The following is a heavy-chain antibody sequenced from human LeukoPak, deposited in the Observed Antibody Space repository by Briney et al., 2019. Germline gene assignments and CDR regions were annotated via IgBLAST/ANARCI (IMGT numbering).Heavy chain of an antibody. D-gene: IGHD2-2*01. V-gene: IGHV3-23*01. CDR2: ISGSGGST. J-gene: IGHJ4*02. CDR3: AKALKGLVVVPAAFDY. Sequence: PGGSLRLSCAASGFTFRSYWMNWVRQAPGKGLEWASAISGSGGSTYYADSVKGRFTISRDNSKNTLYLQMNSLRAEDTAVYYCAKALKGLVVVPAAFDYWGQGTLVTVSS. CDR1: GFTFRSYW.